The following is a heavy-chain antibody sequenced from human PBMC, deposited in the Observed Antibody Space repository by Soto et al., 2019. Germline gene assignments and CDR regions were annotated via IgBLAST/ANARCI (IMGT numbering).Heavy chain of an antibody. CDR2: ISSSSNYM. V-gene: IGHV3-21*01. CDR3: ARDRVSGLYYFDY. CDR1: GFTFSSYS. Sequence: PGGSLRLTCAASGFTFSSYSMSWVRQAPGRGLEWVSSISSSSNYMYYADSVKGRFTISRDNAKNSLYLQMNSLRAEDTAVYYCARDRVSGLYYFDYWGQGNPVTVSS. D-gene: IGHD6-19*01. J-gene: IGHJ4*02.